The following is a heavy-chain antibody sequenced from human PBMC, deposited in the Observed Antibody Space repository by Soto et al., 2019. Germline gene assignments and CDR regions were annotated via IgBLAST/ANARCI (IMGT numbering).Heavy chain of an antibody. Sequence: EVQLVESGGNLVQPGGSLRLSCEASGFTFSGFDMHWVRQPTGKGLEWVSTIGTAGDTYYAVSVKCRFTISRDNATNSVSLQLNSVRAGDTAVYFCARGQEVGASFFDSWGPGAQVTVSS. CDR2: IGTAGDT. V-gene: IGHV3-13*01. D-gene: IGHD2-15*01. CDR1: GFTFSGFD. CDR3: ARGQEVGASFFDS. J-gene: IGHJ4*02.